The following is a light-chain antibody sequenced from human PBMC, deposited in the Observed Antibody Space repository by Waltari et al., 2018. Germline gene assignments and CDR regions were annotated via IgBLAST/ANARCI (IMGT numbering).Light chain of an antibody. Sequence: SSVLTQHPSVSVALGQTVRITCQGDSLRRTFVSWYQQRPGQAPILVISDNNSRPSGIPDRFSGSSSEDTASLTITATEAEDEAAYFCRSWDNGNRHAVVFGGGTKLTVL. J-gene: IGLJ3*02. CDR3: RSWDNGNRHAVV. CDR1: SLRRTF. V-gene: IGLV3-19*01. CDR2: DNN.